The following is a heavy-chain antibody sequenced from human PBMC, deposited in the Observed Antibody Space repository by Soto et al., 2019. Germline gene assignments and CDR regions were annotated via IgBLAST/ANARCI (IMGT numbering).Heavy chain of an antibody. J-gene: IGHJ4*02. Sequence: GGSLRLSCAASGFTFSDHYMDWVRQAPGKGLEWVGRTRNKANSYTTEYAASVKGRFTISRDDSKNSLYLQMNSLKTEDTAVYYCARDYPNYGDYYFDYWGQGTLVTVS. V-gene: IGHV3-72*01. CDR2: TRNKANSYTT. CDR1: GFTFSDHY. CDR3: ARDYPNYGDYYFDY. D-gene: IGHD4-17*01.